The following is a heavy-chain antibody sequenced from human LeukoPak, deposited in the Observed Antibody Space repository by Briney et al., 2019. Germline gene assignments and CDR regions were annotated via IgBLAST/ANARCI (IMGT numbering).Heavy chain of an antibody. Sequence: GESLKISCKGSGYSFTTYWIGWVLQMPGKGLEWMVIIYPGDSDTRYSPSFQGQVTISADKSISTAYLQWSRLKASDTAMYYCASLKQGSGSKAAFDIWGQGTMVTVSS. CDR3: ASLKQGSGSKAAFDI. CDR2: IYPGDSDT. V-gene: IGHV5-51*01. CDR1: GYSFTTYW. J-gene: IGHJ3*02. D-gene: IGHD3-10*01.